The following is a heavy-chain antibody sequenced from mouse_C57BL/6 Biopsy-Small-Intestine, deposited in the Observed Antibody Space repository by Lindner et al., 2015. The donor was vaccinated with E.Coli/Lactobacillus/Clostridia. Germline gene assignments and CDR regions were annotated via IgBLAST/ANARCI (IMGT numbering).Heavy chain of an antibody. Sequence: VQLQESGAELVKPGASVKISCKVSGYAFSSYWMNWVKQRPGKGLEWIGQIYPGDGDTNYNGKFKGKATLTADKSSSTAYMQLSSLTSEDSAVYFCARGVYLYYFDYWGQGTTLTVSS. CDR3: ARGVYLYYFDY. V-gene: IGHV1-80*01. D-gene: IGHD5-5*01. CDR1: GYAFSSYW. J-gene: IGHJ2*01. CDR2: IYPGDGDT.